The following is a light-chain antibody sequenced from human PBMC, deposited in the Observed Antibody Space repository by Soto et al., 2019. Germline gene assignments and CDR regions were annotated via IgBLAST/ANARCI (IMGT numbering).Light chain of an antibody. CDR2: GAS. CDR3: QQYNNWPIT. Sequence: EIVXTXXPXTLSVSPGERATLSCRASQSVSSNLAWYQQKPGQAPRLLIYGASTRATGIPARFSGSGSGTEFTLTISSLQSEDFAVYYCQQYNNWPITFGPGTKVDIK. J-gene: IGKJ3*01. CDR1: QSVSSN. V-gene: IGKV3-15*01.